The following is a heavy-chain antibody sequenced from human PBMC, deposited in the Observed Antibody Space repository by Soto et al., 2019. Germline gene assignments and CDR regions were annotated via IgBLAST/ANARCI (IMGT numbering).Heavy chain of an antibody. J-gene: IGHJ5*02. CDR3: AREDVVMDIVVVPAATGWFDP. Sequence: ASVKVSCKASGYTFTGYYMHWVRQAPGQGLEWMGWINPNSGGTNYAQKFQGGVTMTRDTSISTAYMELSRLRSDDTAVYYCAREDVVMDIVVVPAATGWFDPWGQGTLVTVSS. CDR2: INPNSGGT. V-gene: IGHV1-2*02. CDR1: GYTFTGYY. D-gene: IGHD2-2*03.